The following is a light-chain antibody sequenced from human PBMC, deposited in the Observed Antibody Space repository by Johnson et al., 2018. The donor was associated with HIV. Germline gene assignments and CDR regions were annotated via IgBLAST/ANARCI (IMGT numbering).Light chain of an antibody. CDR2: ENN. V-gene: IGLV1-51*02. CDR3: ETWDSSLRTAF. J-gene: IGLJ1*01. CDR1: SSNIGNNY. Sequence: QSVLTQPPSVSAAPGQKVTIFCSGSSSNIGNNYVSWYQQVPGTAPKLLIYENNKRPSGIPDRFSGSKSGTSATLGITGLQTGDEADYYCETWDSSLRTAFFGTGTKFTVL.